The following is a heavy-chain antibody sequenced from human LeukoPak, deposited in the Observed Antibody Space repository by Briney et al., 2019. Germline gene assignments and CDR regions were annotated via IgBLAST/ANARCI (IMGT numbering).Heavy chain of an antibody. V-gene: IGHV4-34*01. Sequence: SPSETLSLTCAVYGGSFSGYYWSWIRQPPGKGLEWIGEINHSGSTNYNPSLKSRVTISVDTSKNQFSLKLSSVTADDTAVYYCARERTVTATRGSDYWGQGTLVTVSS. D-gene: IGHD2-21*02. CDR3: ARERTVTATRGSDY. CDR1: GGSFSGYY. CDR2: INHSGST. J-gene: IGHJ4*02.